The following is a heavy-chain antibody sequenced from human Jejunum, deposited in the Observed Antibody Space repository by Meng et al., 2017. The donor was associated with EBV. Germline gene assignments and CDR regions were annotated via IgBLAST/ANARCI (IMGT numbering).Heavy chain of an antibody. CDR3: SRDLRGPFDY. CDR2: INEDGTHT. D-gene: IGHD3-16*01. V-gene: IGHV3-74*01. Sequence: EVQLVVSGGGLVYPGGSLRLSCVGYGYTFSNYWMHRVRQTPGKGLVWVSRINEDGTHTDYADSVKGRFTISRDNAKNTLTLQMNSLRVEDTAVYYCSRDLRGPFDYWGQGTLVTVS. CDR1: GYTFSNYW. J-gene: IGHJ4*02.